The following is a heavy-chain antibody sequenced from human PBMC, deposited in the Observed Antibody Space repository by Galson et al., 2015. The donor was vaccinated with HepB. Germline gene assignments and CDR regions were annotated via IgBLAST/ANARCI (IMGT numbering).Heavy chain of an antibody. CDR2: ISGSGGST. CDR1: GFTFSSYA. J-gene: IGHJ4*02. V-gene: IGHV3-23*01. Sequence: SLRLSCAASGFTFSSYAMSWVRQAPGKGLEWVSGISGSGGSTYYADSVKGRFTISRGNSKNTLYLQMNSLRAEDTAVYYCAKGGGGSYPYYFDYWGQGTLVTVSS. CDR3: AKGGGGSYPYYFDY. D-gene: IGHD1-26*01.